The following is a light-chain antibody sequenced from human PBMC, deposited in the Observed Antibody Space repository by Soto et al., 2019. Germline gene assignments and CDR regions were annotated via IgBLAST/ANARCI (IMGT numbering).Light chain of an antibody. Sequence: EIVMTQSPATLSASPGERATLSCRASQSVGKYLVWYQQKPGQAPRLLIYDASNRATGIPARFSGSGSGTEFTLTSSSLQPDDFTTYCCQQNNCYSCTFGQGTKVDI. CDR1: QSVGKY. V-gene: IGKV3D-15*01. J-gene: IGKJ1*01. CDR3: QQNNCYSCT. CDR2: DAS.